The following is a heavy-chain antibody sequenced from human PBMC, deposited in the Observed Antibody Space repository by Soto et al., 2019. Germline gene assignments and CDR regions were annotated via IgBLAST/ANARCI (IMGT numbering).Heavy chain of an antibody. D-gene: IGHD3-10*01. J-gene: IGHJ6*03. CDR1: GGSCSGYY. Sequence: SETLSLTCAVYGGSCSGYYWSWIRQPPGKGLEWIGEINHSGSTNYNPSLKSRVTISVDTSKNQFSLKLSSVTAADTAVYYCARARDYGSGSYYRNYYYYYMDVWGKGTTVTVSS. CDR2: INHSGST. CDR3: ARARDYGSGSYYRNYYYYYMDV. V-gene: IGHV4-34*01.